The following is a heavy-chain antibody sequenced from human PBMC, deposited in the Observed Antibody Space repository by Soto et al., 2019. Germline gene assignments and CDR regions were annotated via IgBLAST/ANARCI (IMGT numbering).Heavy chain of an antibody. CDR2: INPSGGST. CDR3: ARSLGSGWCIDY. V-gene: IGHV1-46*03. CDR1: GYTFTSYY. J-gene: IGHJ4*02. Sequence: ASVKVSCKASGYTFTSYYMHWVRQAPGQGLEWMGIINPSGGSTSYAQKFQGRVTMTRDTSTSTVYMELSSLRSGDTAVYYCARSLGSGWCIDYWGQGTLVTVSS. D-gene: IGHD6-19*01.